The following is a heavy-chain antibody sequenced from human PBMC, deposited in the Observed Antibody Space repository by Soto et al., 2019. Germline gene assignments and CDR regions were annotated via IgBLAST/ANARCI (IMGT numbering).Heavy chain of an antibody. CDR3: AREEHKSSGWYLPTY. J-gene: IGHJ4*02. V-gene: IGHV4-59*01. D-gene: IGHD6-19*01. CDR1: GGSISSYY. CDR2: IYYSGST. Sequence: SETLSLTCTVSGGSISSYYWSWIRQPPGKGLEWIGYIYYSGSTNYNPSLKSRVTISVDTSKNQFSLKLSSVTAADTAVYYCAREEHKSSGWYLPTYWGQGTLVTVSS.